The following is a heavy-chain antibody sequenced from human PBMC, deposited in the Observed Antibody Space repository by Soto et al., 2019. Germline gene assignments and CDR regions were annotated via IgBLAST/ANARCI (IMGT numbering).Heavy chain of an antibody. J-gene: IGHJ3*02. Sequence: QVQLQESGPGLVKPSETLSLTCTVSGGSISSYYWSWIRQPPGKGLEWIGYIYYSGSTNYNPSLKSRVTISVDTSKNQFSLKLSSVTAADTAVYYCAREPTLTTVTPYAFDIWGQGTMVTVSS. CDR3: AREPTLTTVTPYAFDI. V-gene: IGHV4-59*01. CDR2: IYYSGST. CDR1: GGSISSYY. D-gene: IGHD4-17*01.